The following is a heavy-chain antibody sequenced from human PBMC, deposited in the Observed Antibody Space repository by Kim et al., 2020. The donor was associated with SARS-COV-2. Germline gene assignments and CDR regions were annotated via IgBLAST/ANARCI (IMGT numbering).Heavy chain of an antibody. Sequence: TPSLKSRVTISVDTSKNQFSLKLSSVTAAETAVYYCARGRVGATWFDPGGQGTLVTVSS. V-gene: IGHV4-34*01. D-gene: IGHD1-26*01. J-gene: IGHJ5*02. CDR3: ARGRVGATWFDP.